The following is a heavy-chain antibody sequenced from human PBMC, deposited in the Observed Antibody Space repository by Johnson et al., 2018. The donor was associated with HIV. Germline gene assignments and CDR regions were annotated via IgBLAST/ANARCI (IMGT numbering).Heavy chain of an antibody. V-gene: IGHV3-7*01. CDR1: GFTFSSYW. J-gene: IGHJ3*02. Sequence: VQLVESGGGLVQPGGSLRLSCAASGFTFSSYWMSWVRQAPGKGLEWVANIKQDGSEKYYVDSVKGRFTISRDNAKNSLYLQMNSLRAEDTAVYYCARDSHISIVVAGTWEDAFDIWGQGTMVTVSS. D-gene: IGHD6-19*01. CDR2: IKQDGSEK. CDR3: ARDSHISIVVAGTWEDAFDI.